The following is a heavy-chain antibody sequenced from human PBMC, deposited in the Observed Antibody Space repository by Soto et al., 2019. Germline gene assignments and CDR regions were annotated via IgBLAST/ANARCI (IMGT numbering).Heavy chain of an antibody. D-gene: IGHD2-2*01. CDR2: LYSGGQT. J-gene: IGHJ4*02. CDR1: GFNFDNSY. CDR3: SKNNVAPAFVGFEY. V-gene: IGHV3-53*01. Sequence: GGSLRLSCAVSGFNFDNSYMSWVRQAPGKGLEWVSILYSGGQTYYTESVRGRFTISRDISKNTLDLQMNRLTADDTAVYYCSKNNVAPAFVGFEYWGQGTLVTVSS.